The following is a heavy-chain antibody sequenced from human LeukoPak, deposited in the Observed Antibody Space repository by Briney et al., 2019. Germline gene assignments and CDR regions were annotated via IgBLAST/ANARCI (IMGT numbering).Heavy chain of an antibody. CDR3: ANSHPEYSSPLDY. CDR2: MRGSGGTT. CDR1: GFTFSNYA. V-gene: IGHV3-23*01. Sequence: PGGSLRLSCAASGFTFSNYAMSWVRQAPGKGLEWVSTMRGSGGTTYYADSVKGRFTISRDNSKNTLYLQMNSLRAEDTAVYYCANSHPEYSSPLDYWGQGTLVTVSS. D-gene: IGHD6-6*01. J-gene: IGHJ4*02.